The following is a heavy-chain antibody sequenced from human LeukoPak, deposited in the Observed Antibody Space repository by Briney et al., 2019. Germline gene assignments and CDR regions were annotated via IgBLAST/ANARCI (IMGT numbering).Heavy chain of an antibody. V-gene: IGHV3-7*01. J-gene: IGHJ4*02. Sequence: GGSLRLSCAASGFMFSSSWMAWVRQAPGKGLEWVANIKEDGSDKNYVDSMKGRFTISRDNAKNSLYLQMNSLRAEDTAVYYCARDAAYGYDRFDYWGQGTQVTVSS. CDR3: ARDAAYGYDRFDY. D-gene: IGHD5-18*01. CDR2: IKEDGSDK. CDR1: GFMFSSSW.